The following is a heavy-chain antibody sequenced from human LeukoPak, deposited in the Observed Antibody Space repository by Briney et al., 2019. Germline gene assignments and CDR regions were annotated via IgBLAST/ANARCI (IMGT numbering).Heavy chain of an antibody. Sequence: PSETLSLTCTVSGDSIRSYYWSWIRQPPGKGLEWIGYIYYSGSTNYNPFLKSRVTISVDTSKNQFSLKLSSVTDADTAVYYCARVPGYSSGWFAIDAFDIWGQGTMVTVSS. J-gene: IGHJ3*02. CDR2: IYYSGST. CDR3: ARVPGYSSGWFAIDAFDI. D-gene: IGHD6-19*01. V-gene: IGHV4-59*01. CDR1: GDSIRSYY.